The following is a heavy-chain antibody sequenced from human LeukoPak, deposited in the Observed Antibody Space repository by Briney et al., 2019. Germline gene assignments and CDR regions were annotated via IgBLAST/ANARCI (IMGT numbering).Heavy chain of an antibody. D-gene: IGHD2-15*01. CDR3: ARDIGIVVVVAATDYYDSSGYDY. J-gene: IGHJ4*02. CDR1: GFTFSSNY. CDR2: IYSGGST. Sequence: PGGSLRLSCAASGFTFSSNYMSWVRQAPGKGLEWVSVIYSGGSTYYADSVKGRFTISRDNSKNTLYLQMNTLRAEDTAVYYCARDIGIVVVVAATDYYDSSGYDYWGQGTLVTVSS. V-gene: IGHV3-53*05.